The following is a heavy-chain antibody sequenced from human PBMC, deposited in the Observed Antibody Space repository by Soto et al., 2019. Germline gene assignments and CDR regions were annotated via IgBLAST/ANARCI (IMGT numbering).Heavy chain of an antibody. Sequence: SVKVSCTASGGTFSSYAISWVRQAPGQGLEWMGGIIPIFGTANYAQKFQGRVTITADESTSTAYMELSSLRPEDTAVYYCARIFDSSGYYLFGYYFDYWGQGTLVTVSS. J-gene: IGHJ4*02. D-gene: IGHD3-22*01. V-gene: IGHV1-69*13. CDR2: IIPIFGTA. CDR1: GGTFSSYA. CDR3: ARIFDSSGYYLFGYYFDY.